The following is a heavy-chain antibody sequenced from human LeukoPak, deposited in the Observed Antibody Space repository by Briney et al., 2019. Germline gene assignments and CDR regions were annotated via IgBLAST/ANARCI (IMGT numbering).Heavy chain of an antibody. V-gene: IGHV3-9*01. J-gene: IGHJ4*02. D-gene: IGHD3-22*01. CDR1: GFTFDDYA. CDR2: ISWNSGSI. CDR3: AKGLDSDYYYDSSGYAD. Sequence: PGRSLRLSCAASGFTFDDYAMHWVRQAPGKGREWVSGISWNSGSIGYADSVRGRFTIARDNAKNSLYLQMNSLRAEDTALYYCAKGLDSDYYYDSSGYADWGQGTLVTVSS.